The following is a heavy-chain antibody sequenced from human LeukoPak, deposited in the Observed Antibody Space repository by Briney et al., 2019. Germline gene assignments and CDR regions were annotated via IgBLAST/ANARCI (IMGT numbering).Heavy chain of an antibody. D-gene: IGHD6-13*01. Sequence: SETLSLTCTVSGGSISSYYWSWIRQPPGKGLEWIGYIYYSGSTNYSPSLKSRVTISVDTSKNQFSLKLSSVTAADTAVYYCAREFGAAGNGGYWGQGTLVTVSS. CDR1: GGSISSYY. CDR3: AREFGAAGNGGY. J-gene: IGHJ4*02. CDR2: IYYSGST. V-gene: IGHV4-59*01.